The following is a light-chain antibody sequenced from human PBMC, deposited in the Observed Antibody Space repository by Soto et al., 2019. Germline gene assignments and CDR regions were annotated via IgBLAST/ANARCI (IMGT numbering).Light chain of an antibody. Sequence: ALTQPPSASGSPGQSVTISCTGTSSDIGAYNYVSWYQQHPGKVPKLMIYEVSKRPSGVPDRFSASKSGNTASLTVSGLQAEDEADYYCSSHGGANNFYVFGTGTKVTVL. CDR3: SSHGGANNFYV. J-gene: IGLJ1*01. CDR1: SSDIGAYNY. V-gene: IGLV2-8*01. CDR2: EVS.